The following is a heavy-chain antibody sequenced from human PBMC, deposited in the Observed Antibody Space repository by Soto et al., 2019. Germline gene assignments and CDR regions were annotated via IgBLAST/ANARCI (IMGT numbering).Heavy chain of an antibody. V-gene: IGHV3-21*01. Sequence: GGSLRLSCAASGFTFSSYSMNWVRQAPGKGLEWVSSISSSSSYIYYADSVKGRFTISKDNAKNSLYLQMNSLRAEDTAVYYCASFLYVDIVATIHYYYGMDVWGQGTTVTVSS. D-gene: IGHD5-12*01. CDR1: GFTFSSYS. J-gene: IGHJ6*02. CDR3: ASFLYVDIVATIHYYYGMDV. CDR2: ISSSSSYI.